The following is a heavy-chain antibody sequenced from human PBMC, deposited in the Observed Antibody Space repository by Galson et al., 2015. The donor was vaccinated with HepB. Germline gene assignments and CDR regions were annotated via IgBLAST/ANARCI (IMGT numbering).Heavy chain of an antibody. V-gene: IGHV1-69*13. CDR2: IIPIFGTA. Sequence: SVKVSCKASGCTFSSYAISWVRQAPGQGLEWMGWIIPIFGTANYAQKFQGRVTITADESTGTAYMELSSLRSEDTAVYYCARPGYSSWYYYPEGAAFDIWGQGTMVTVSS. CDR1: GCTFSSYA. J-gene: IGHJ3*02. D-gene: IGHD6-13*01. CDR3: ARPGYSSWYYYPEGAAFDI.